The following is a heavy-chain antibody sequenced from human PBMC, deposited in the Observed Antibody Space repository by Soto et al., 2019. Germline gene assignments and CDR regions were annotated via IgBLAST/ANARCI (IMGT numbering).Heavy chain of an antibody. CDR2: IYNSGRT. D-gene: IGHD6-19*01. J-gene: IGHJ6*02. V-gene: IGHV4-59*02. CDR3: ARVHSGWSSGHGLDV. Sequence: TLSLTCTVSGASVSSYFWSWVRQPPGKGLEWIGYIYNSGRTNYNPSLKSRVTISLDTSDNDFSLRLTSLTAADTAVYYCARVHSGWSSGHGLDVWGHGTTVTVPS. CDR1: GASVSSYF.